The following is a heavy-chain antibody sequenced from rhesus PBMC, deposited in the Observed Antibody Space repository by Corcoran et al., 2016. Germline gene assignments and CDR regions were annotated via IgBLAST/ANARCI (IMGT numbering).Heavy chain of an antibody. CDR1: GGSISSSS. D-gene: IGHD1-44*02. J-gene: IGHJ4*01. Sequence: QLQLQESGPGLVKPSETLSVTCAVSGGSISSSSWRWIRQAPGKGLEWLGYIYGSGSSTNYNPSLKSRVTLSVDTSKNQLSLKLSSVTAADTAVYYCARGRGGLDYWGQGVLVTVSS. V-gene: IGHV4-169*01. CDR2: IYGSGSST. CDR3: ARGRGGLDY.